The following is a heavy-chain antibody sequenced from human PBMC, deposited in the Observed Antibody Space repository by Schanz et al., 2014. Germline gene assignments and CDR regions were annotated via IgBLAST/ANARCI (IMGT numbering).Heavy chain of an antibody. V-gene: IGHV3-23*04. D-gene: IGHD2-2*02. CDR2: ISANDYDT. CDR3: AKHLYQYNYYGMDV. J-gene: IGHJ6*02. Sequence: EVFLVESGGCLVQPGGSLRLSCAASGFAFSSFALSWVRQSPGKGLEWVSAISANDYDTYYAPSVKGRFTISRDNSKNALSLQLNSLRADDTAVYYCAKHLYQYNYYGMDVWGQGTTVTVSS. CDR1: GFAFSSFA.